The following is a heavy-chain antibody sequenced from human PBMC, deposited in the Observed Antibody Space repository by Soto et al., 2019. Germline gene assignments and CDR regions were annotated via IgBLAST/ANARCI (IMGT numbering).Heavy chain of an antibody. CDR3: ARDQGDIVVVVASHWGTDAFDI. J-gene: IGHJ3*02. V-gene: IGHV3-21*01. CDR1: GFTFSSYS. D-gene: IGHD2-15*01. CDR2: ISSSSSYI. Sequence: GGSLRLSCAASGFTFSSYSMNWVRQAPGKGLEWVSSISSSSSYIYYADSVKGRFTISRDNAKNSLYLQMNSLRAEDTAVYYCARDQGDIVVVVASHWGTDAFDIWGQGTMVTVSS.